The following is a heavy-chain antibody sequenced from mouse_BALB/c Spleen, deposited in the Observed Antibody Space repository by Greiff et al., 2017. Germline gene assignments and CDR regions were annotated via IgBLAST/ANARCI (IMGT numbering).Heavy chain of an antibody. CDR3: TRGGYYAMDY. CDR2: INPSNGGT. D-gene: IGHD1-1*02. J-gene: IGHJ4*01. V-gene: IGHV1S81*02. Sequence: VQLQQSGAELVKPGASVKLSCKASGYTFTSYYMYWVKQRPGHGLEWIGEINPSNGGTNFNEKFKSKATLTVDKSSSTAYIQLSSLTSEDSAVYYCTRGGYYAMDYWGQGTSVTVSS. CDR1: GYTFTSYY.